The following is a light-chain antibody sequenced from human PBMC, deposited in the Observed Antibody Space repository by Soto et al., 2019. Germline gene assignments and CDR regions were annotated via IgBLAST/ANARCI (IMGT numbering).Light chain of an antibody. Sequence: DIVLTQSPGTLSLSPGERATLSCRASQSVSSKYLAWYQQKPGQPPRVLIYGTSIRATGIPERFSGGWSGTDFTLTITRLESEDFAVDYCQQYGSSLFTFGPGTKVDFK. J-gene: IGKJ3*01. V-gene: IGKV3-20*01. CDR1: QSVSSKY. CDR3: QQYGSSLFT. CDR2: GTS.